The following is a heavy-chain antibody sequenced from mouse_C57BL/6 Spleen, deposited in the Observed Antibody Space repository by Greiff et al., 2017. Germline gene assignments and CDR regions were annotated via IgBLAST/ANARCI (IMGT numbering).Heavy chain of an antibody. CDR3: ASSGYVDWYFDY. CDR2: INPNNGGT. V-gene: IGHV1-26*01. Sequence: EVQLQQSGPELVKPGASVKISCKASGYTFTDYYMNWVKQSHGKSLEWIGDINPNNGGTSYNQKFKGKATLTVDKSSSTAYMELRSLTSEDSAVYYCASSGYVDWYFDYWGQGTTLTVSS. J-gene: IGHJ2*01. CDR1: GYTFTDYY. D-gene: IGHD3-2*02.